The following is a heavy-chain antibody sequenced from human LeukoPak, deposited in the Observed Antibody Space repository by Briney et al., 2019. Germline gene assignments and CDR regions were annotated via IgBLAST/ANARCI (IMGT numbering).Heavy chain of an antibody. V-gene: IGHV3-7*01. D-gene: IGHD5-24*01. CDR1: GFTFSRYW. CDR2: IKQAGSEK. CDR3: AGGRDRSSLYFDS. Sequence: GGSLRLSCAASGFTFSRYWMSWVRQAPGKGLEGVANIKQAGSEKYYVDSVKGRFTISRDNAKNTLYLQMNSLRAEDTAVYYCAGGRDRSSLYFDSWGPGTLVAASS. J-gene: IGHJ4*02.